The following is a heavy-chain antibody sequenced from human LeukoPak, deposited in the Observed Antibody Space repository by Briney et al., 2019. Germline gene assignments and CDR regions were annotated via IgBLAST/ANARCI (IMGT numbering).Heavy chain of an antibody. D-gene: IGHD6-13*01. Sequence: PGGSLRLSCAASGFSFDAYAMHWVRQVPGKGLVWVSRINSDGSSTTYADSVKGRFTISRDNAKNTLFLQMNSLRADDTAVYYCASRRSSSFDYWGQGTLVTVSS. CDR1: GFSFDAYA. CDR2: INSDGSST. CDR3: ASRRSSSFDY. J-gene: IGHJ4*02. V-gene: IGHV3-74*01.